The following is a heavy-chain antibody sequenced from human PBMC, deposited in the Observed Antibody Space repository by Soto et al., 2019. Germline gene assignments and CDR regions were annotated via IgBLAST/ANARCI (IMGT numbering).Heavy chain of an antibody. J-gene: IGHJ4*02. Sequence: QVQLQQWGAGLLKPSETLSLTCAVYGGSFSGYYWSWIRQPPGKGLAWIGEITHSGSTNYNPSLKSRVTISVDTSKNQFSLKLSSVTAADTAVYYCASRNWNYFPFDYWGQGTLFTVSS. D-gene: IGHD1-7*01. CDR2: ITHSGST. V-gene: IGHV4-34*01. CDR1: GGSFSGYY. CDR3: ASRNWNYFPFDY.